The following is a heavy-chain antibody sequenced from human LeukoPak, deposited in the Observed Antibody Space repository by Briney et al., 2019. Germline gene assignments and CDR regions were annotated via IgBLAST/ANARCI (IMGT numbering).Heavy chain of an antibody. D-gene: IGHD2-15*01. CDR1: GGTFSSYA. V-gene: IGHV1-2*06. CDR3: ASLELGYCSGGSCSTKGFDY. J-gene: IGHJ4*02. Sequence: ASVKVSCKASGGTFSSYAISWVRQAPGQGLEWMGRINPNSGGTNYAQKFQGRVTMTRDTSISTAYMELSRLRSDDTAVYYCASLELGYCSGGSCSTKGFDYWGQGTLVTVSS. CDR2: INPNSGGT.